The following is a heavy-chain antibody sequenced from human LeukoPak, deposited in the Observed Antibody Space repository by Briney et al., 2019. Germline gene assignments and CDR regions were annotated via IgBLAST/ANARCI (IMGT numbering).Heavy chain of an antibody. J-gene: IGHJ3*02. Sequence: PGGSLRLSCAASGFTFSDYYMSWIRQAPGKGLEWVSYISSSSSYTNYADSVKGRFTISRDNAKNSLYLQMNSLRAEDTAVYYCATTPGPNVDTAMVRGFYDAFDIWGQGTMVTVSS. V-gene: IGHV3-11*06. CDR2: ISSSSSYT. CDR1: GFTFSDYY. CDR3: ATTPGPNVDTAMVRGFYDAFDI. D-gene: IGHD5-18*01.